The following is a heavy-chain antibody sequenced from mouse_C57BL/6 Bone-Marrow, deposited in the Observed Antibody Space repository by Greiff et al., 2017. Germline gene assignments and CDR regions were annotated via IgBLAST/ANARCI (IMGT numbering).Heavy chain of an antibody. CDR1: GFTFSSYA. Sequence: EVKVVESGEGLVKPGGSLKLSCAASGFTFSSYAMSWVRQTPEKRLEWVAYISSGGDYIYYADTVKGRFTISRDNARKPLYLQMSSLKSEDTAMYYCTSPSGGFAYWGQGTLVTVSA. D-gene: IGHD2-10*02. CDR2: ISSGGDYI. J-gene: IGHJ3*01. V-gene: IGHV5-9-1*02. CDR3: TSPSGGFAY.